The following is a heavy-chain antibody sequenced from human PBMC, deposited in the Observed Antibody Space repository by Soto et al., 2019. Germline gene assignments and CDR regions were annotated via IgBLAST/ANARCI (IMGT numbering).Heavy chain of an antibody. D-gene: IGHD6-13*01. CDR1: GCSISIYY. Sequence: GTLSLTCTVSGCSISIYYWTWIRTPAGKGLEWIGRIYSSGSTNYNPSLKSRVTMSVDTSKNQFSLKLSSVTAADTALYYCARQTTYSSTWCDYWGHGTLVNLSS. J-gene: IGHJ5*01. CDR3: ARQTTYSSTWCDY. CDR2: IYSSGST. V-gene: IGHV4-4*07.